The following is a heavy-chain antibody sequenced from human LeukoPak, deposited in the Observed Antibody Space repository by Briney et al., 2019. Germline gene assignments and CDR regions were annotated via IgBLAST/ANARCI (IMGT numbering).Heavy chain of an antibody. CDR1: GFTFSDYY. J-gene: IGHJ6*02. CDR3: ARGLIYDFWSGYSYGMDV. V-gene: IGHV3-11*01. Sequence: GGSLRLSCAASGFTFSDYYMSWLRQAPGKGLEWVSYISSSGSTIYYADSVKGRFTISRDNAKNSLSLQMNSLRAEDAAVYYCARGLIYDFWSGYSYGMDVWGQGTTVTVSS. D-gene: IGHD3-3*01. CDR2: ISSSGSTI.